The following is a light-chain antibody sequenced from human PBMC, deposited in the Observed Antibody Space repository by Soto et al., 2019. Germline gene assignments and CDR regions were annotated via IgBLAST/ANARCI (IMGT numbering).Light chain of an antibody. Sequence: EIVMTQSPATLSVSPGESATLSCRASQSISSELAWYQQKPGRPPRLLIYGASTRATGVPARFTGSGSGSDFTLTISGLQSEDFAVYYCQQGYNWPLTFGQGTRLEI. V-gene: IGKV3-15*01. CDR1: QSISSE. J-gene: IGKJ2*01. CDR3: QQGYNWPLT. CDR2: GAS.